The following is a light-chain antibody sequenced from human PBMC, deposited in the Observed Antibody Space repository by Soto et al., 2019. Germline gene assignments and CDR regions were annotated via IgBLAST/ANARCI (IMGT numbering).Light chain of an antibody. CDR2: DAS. Sequence: DIQLTQSPSTLSASVGDRVTISCRASQSSRSWLAWYQQKPGKAPKLLIYDASTLESGVPSRFSGSGSGTESTLTISSLQPEDFAVYYGQQYNTWPPITFGQGTRLEIK. CDR3: QQYNTWPPIT. CDR1: QSSRSW. V-gene: IGKV1-5*01. J-gene: IGKJ5*01.